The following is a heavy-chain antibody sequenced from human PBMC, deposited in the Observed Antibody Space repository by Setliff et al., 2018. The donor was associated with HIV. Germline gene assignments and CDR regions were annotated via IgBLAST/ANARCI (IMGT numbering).Heavy chain of an antibody. D-gene: IGHD5-18*01. V-gene: IGHV4-39*07. CDR2: IYYSGST. CDR3: ARAPPRGYSYEDFTFDS. CDR1: GGSISSSSHY. J-gene: IGHJ4*02. Sequence: SETLSLTCTVSGGSISSSSHYWNWIRQSPGKGLEWIGSIYYSGSTYYNPSLKSRVTISVDTSKNQFSLKLSSVTAADTAVYYCARAPPRGYSYEDFTFDSWGQGTLVTVSS.